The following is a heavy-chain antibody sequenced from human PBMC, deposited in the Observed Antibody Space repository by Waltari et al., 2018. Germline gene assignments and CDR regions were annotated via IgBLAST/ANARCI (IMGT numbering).Heavy chain of an antibody. D-gene: IGHD3-3*01. J-gene: IGHJ4*02. CDR1: GLMFEVSA. V-gene: IGHV3-9*01. CDR3: VRDAFGNTIGGVFDY. Sequence: EVQLVESGGDLVQPGKSLRHYCVASGLMFEVSAMHWVRQVPGKGLEWLSGISWNSNNIVDADSVNGRFTISRDNAENSLYLLMNNLRAEDTALYYCVRDAFGNTIGGVFDYWGQGTLLTVSS. CDR2: ISWNSNNI.